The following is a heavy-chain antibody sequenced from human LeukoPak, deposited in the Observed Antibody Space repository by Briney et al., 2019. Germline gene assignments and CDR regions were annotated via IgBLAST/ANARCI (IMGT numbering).Heavy chain of an antibody. V-gene: IGHV4-39*07. J-gene: IGHJ4*02. CDR2: IYTSGST. D-gene: IGHD5-12*01. CDR1: GVPISIRSYY. Sequence: PSETLSLTCSVSGVPISIRSYYWGWIRQPPGKGLEWIGRIYTSGSTNYNPSLKSRVTMSVDTSKNQFSLKLSSVTAADTAVYYCARDRGYKPGGYNDYWGQGTLVTVSS. CDR3: ARDRGYKPGGYNDY.